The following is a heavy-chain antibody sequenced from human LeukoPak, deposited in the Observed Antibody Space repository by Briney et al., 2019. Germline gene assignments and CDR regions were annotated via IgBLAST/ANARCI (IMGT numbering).Heavy chain of an antibody. V-gene: IGHV4-39*01. CDR1: GGSISSSSYY. CDR3: ARHLRFGENYFDY. D-gene: IGHD3-10*01. J-gene: IGHJ4*02. Sequence: ASETLSLTCTVSGGSISSSSYYWGWIRQPPGKGLEWIGSIYYSGSTYYNPSLKSRVTISVDTSKNQFSLKLSSVTAADTAVYYCARHLRFGENYFDYWARESWSPSPQ. CDR2: IYYSGST.